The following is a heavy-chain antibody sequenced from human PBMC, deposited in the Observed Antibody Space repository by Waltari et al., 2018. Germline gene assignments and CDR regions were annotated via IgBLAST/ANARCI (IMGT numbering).Heavy chain of an antibody. CDR3: AREGDTAMAPEY. Sequence: QVQLQESGPGLVKPSETLSLTCAVSGYSIRSGYHWGWIRQPPGKGLEWLGGISHIGSTYYNPPLKSRVIISVDTSNNQFSLKLSSVTAADTAVYYCAREGDTAMAPEYWGQGTLVTVSS. J-gene: IGHJ4*02. CDR2: ISHIGST. CDR1: GYSIRSGYH. D-gene: IGHD5-18*01. V-gene: IGHV4-38-2*02.